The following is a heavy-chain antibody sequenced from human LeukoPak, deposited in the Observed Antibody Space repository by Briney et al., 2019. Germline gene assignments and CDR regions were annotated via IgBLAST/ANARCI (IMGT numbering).Heavy chain of an antibody. V-gene: IGHV3-21*01. CDR2: ISSSRSLI. Sequence: GSLRLSCEASGFTFSNYSMNWVRQAPGRGLEWVSWISSSRSLIFYAESVRGRVTISRDNAKNLLYLHMNSLRVEDTAVYYCAKVDRGDYSSSPVPYYNYYMNVWGKGTTVTVSS. CDR1: GFTFSNYS. D-gene: IGHD6-13*01. CDR3: AKVDRGDYSSSPVPYYNYYMNV. J-gene: IGHJ6*03.